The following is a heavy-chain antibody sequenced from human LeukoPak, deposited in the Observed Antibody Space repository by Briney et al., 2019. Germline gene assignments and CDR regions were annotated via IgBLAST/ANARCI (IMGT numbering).Heavy chain of an antibody. CDR3: AGRARTYFDY. CDR1: GGSISSSSYY. Sequence: PSETLSLTCTVSGGSISSSSYYWDWIRQPPGKGLEWIGSIHYSGRTYYSPSLKSRVTISVDTSKNQFSLKLNSVTAADTAVYYCAGRARTYFDYWGQGTLVTVSS. J-gene: IGHJ4*02. V-gene: IGHV4-39*01. D-gene: IGHD1/OR15-1a*01. CDR2: IHYSGRT.